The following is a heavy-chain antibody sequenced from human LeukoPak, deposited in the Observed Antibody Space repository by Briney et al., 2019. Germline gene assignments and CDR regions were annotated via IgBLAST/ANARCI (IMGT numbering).Heavy chain of an antibody. J-gene: IGHJ4*02. Sequence: GGSLRLSCAASGFTFSSYAMSWVRQAPGKGLEWVAVISYDGSNKYYADSVKGRFTISRDNSKNTLYLQMNSLRAEDTAVYYCAKESAVAAVFDYWGQGTLVTVSS. CDR2: ISYDGSNK. CDR3: AKESAVAAVFDY. V-gene: IGHV3-30*18. CDR1: GFTFSSYA. D-gene: IGHD6-19*01.